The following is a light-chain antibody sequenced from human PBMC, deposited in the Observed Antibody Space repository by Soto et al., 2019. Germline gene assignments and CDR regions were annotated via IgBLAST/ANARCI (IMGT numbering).Light chain of an antibody. Sequence: EIVLTQTTGTLSLYPGERATLSCRASQSVSSSYLAWYQQNRGQAPRLLIYGASGRAPGIPDRFGGSGSGTDFTLTISRLEPEDFAVYYCQQYGSSRWTLVQGSKVDI. CDR2: GAS. CDR1: QSVSSSY. CDR3: QQYGSSRWT. J-gene: IGKJ1*01. V-gene: IGKV3-20*01.